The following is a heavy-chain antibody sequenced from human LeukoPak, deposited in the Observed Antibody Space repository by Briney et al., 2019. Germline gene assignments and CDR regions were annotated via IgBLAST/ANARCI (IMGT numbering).Heavy chain of an antibody. CDR2: INPNSGNT. CDR1: GDTFTSYD. V-gene: IGHV1-8*01. Sequence: AASVKVSCKASGDTFTSYDINWGRQATGQGLELMGWINPNSGNTGYAQKSEGRVTMTRNTCISRAYMELRSLRSEDTAVYYCARGAGGFDYWGQGTLVTVYS. J-gene: IGHJ4*02. D-gene: IGHD3-10*01. CDR3: ARGAGGFDY.